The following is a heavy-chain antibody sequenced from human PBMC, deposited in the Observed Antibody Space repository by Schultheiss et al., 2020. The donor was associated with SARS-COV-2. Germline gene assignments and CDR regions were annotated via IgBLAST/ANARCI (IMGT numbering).Heavy chain of an antibody. V-gene: IGHV3-30*04. D-gene: IGHD5-12*01. Sequence: GESLKISCAASGFTFSSYAMHWVRQAPGKGLEWVAVISYDGSNKYYADSVKGRFTISRDNSKNTLYLQMNSLRAEDTAVYYCAKDKCNVAYIFDYWGQGTQVTVSS. CDR1: GFTFSSYA. J-gene: IGHJ4*02. CDR2: ISYDGSNK. CDR3: AKDKCNVAYIFDY.